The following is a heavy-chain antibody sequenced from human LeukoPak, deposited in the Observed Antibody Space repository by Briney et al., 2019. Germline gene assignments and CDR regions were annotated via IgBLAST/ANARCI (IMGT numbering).Heavy chain of an antibody. J-gene: IGHJ3*02. D-gene: IGHD2-15*01. CDR2: IKPDGSEK. V-gene: IGHV3-7*01. CDR1: GFTFRNYW. Sequence: GGSLRLSCAASGFTFRNYWMSWVRQTPRKGLEWVATIKPDGSEKDYVHSVKGRFTISRDNAKNSLYLQMDSLRAEDTALYYCAREDMWAFDMWGQGTMVIVSS. CDR3: AREDMWAFDM.